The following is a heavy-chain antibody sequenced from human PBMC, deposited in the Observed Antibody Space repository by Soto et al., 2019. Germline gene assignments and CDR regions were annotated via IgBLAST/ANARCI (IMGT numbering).Heavy chain of an antibody. CDR1: GGSISSGGYY. D-gene: IGHD3-16*01. Sequence: QVQLQESGPGLVKPSQTLSLTCTVSGGSISSGGYYWSWIRQHPGKGLEWIGSIYYSGSTYYNPSRGSRVTISVDPAKNQFPLKLRSVTAADTGVYYCARGVLRWGQGTLVTVSS. CDR3: ARGVLR. CDR2: IYYSGST. J-gene: IGHJ4*02. V-gene: IGHV4-31*03.